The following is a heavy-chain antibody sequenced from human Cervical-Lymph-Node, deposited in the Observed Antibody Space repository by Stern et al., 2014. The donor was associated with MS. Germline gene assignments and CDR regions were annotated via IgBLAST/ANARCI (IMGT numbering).Heavy chain of an antibody. J-gene: IGHJ4*02. V-gene: IGHV5-51*03. CDR3: ARGETVTVDH. CDR2: IYPSDSNT. CDR1: GYSFTNYW. D-gene: IGHD4-11*01. Sequence: VQLVQSGAEVKKPGESLKISCKASGYSFTNYWIGWVRQMPGKGLEWMGFIYPSDSNTRYSPSFQGQVTISADKSISTAYLQWNRLKASDSAMYYCARGETVTVDHWGQGTLVTVSS.